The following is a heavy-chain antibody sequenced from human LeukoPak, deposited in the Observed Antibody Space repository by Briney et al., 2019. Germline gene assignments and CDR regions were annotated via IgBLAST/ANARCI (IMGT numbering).Heavy chain of an antibody. CDR3: ARGSPVGATTEGDY. CDR1: GFTFTSCA. CDR2: ISSSSSYI. D-gene: IGHD1-26*01. Sequence: GSLRLSCAASGFTFTSCAMSWVRQAPGKGLEWVSSISSSSSYIYYADSVKGRFTISRDNAKNSLYLQMNSLRAEDTAVYYCARGSPVGATTEGDYWGQGTLVTVSS. V-gene: IGHV3-21*01. J-gene: IGHJ4*02.